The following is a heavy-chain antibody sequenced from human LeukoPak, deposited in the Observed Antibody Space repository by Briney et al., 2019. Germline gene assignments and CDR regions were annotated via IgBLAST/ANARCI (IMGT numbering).Heavy chain of an antibody. Sequence: GGSLRLSCAVSGFTFSSYWMHWVRQVPGKGLEWVSVIYSGGSTYYADSVKGRFTISRDNSKNTLYLQMNSLRAEDTAVYYCARDHTLSWAFDIWGQGTMVTVSS. CDR3: ARDHTLSWAFDI. J-gene: IGHJ3*02. V-gene: IGHV3-66*01. CDR2: IYSGGST. CDR1: GFTFSSYW.